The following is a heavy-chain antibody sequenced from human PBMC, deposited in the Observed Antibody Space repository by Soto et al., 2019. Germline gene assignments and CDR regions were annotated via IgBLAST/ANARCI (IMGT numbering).Heavy chain of an antibody. Sequence: GGSLRLSCAASGFTFSSYGMHWVRQAPGKGLEWVAVISYDGSNKYYADSVKGRFTISRDNSKNTLYLQMNSLRAEDTAVYYCAKDNSELWLLYYFDYWGQGTLVTVSS. V-gene: IGHV3-30*18. J-gene: IGHJ4*02. D-gene: IGHD5-18*01. CDR1: GFTFSSYG. CDR2: ISYDGSNK. CDR3: AKDNSELWLLYYFDY.